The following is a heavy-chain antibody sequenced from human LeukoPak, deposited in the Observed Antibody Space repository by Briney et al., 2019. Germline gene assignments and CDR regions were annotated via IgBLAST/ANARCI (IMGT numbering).Heavy chain of an antibody. V-gene: IGHV4-39*01. Sequence: PSETLSLTCTVSGGSISSSSYYWGWIRQPPGKGLEWIGSIYYSGSTYYIPSLRSRVTISVDSSNNQFSLKLSSVTAADTAVYYCARLSALLNGFDPWGQGTLVTVSS. CDR1: GGSISSSSYY. CDR3: ARLSALLNGFDP. D-gene: IGHD3-10*01. J-gene: IGHJ5*02. CDR2: IYYSGST.